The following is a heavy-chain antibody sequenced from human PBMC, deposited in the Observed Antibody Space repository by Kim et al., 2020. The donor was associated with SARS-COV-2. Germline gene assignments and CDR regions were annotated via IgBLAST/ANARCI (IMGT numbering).Heavy chain of an antibody. CDR2: INHSGST. Sequence: SETLSLTCAVYGGSFSGYYWSWIRQPPGKGLEWIGEINHSGSTNYNPSLKSRVTISVDTSKNQFSLKLSSVTAADTAVYYCARSIAARRWYHYWGQGTLVTVSS. CDR1: GGSFSGYY. D-gene: IGHD6-6*01. CDR3: ARSIAARRWYHY. J-gene: IGHJ4*02. V-gene: IGHV4-34*01.